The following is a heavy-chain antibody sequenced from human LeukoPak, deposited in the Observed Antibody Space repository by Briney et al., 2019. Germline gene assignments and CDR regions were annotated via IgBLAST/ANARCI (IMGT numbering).Heavy chain of an antibody. D-gene: IGHD2-2*02. Sequence: GGSLRLSCAASGFTFSSYAMSWVRQAPGKGLEWVSYISSSGSTIYYADSVKGRFTISRDNAKNSLYLQMNSLRAEDTAVYYCARDLGYCSSTSCYTGSYFDYWGQGTLVTVSS. CDR2: ISSSGSTI. J-gene: IGHJ4*02. CDR3: ARDLGYCSSTSCYTGSYFDY. V-gene: IGHV3-48*01. CDR1: GFTFSSYA.